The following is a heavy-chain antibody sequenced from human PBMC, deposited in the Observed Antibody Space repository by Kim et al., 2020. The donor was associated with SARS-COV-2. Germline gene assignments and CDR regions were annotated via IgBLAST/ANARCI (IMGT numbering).Heavy chain of an antibody. J-gene: IGHJ6*02. Sequence: SETLSLTCTVSGGSISSGGYYWSWIRQHPGKGLEWIGYIYYSGSTYYNPSLKSRVTISVDTSKNQFSLKLSSVTAADTAVYYCARDIVVVVAANRLPYYYGMDVWGQGTTVTVSS. CDR1: GGSISSGGYY. CDR2: IYYSGST. D-gene: IGHD2-15*01. V-gene: IGHV4-31*03. CDR3: ARDIVVVVAANRLPYYYGMDV.